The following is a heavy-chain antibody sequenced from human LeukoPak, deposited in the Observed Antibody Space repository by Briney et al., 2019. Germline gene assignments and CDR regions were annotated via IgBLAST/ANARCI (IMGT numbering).Heavy chain of an antibody. D-gene: IGHD1-7*01. CDR3: AKQEIGTTWSVGY. CDR2: MSFDASLE. Sequence: GRPLSLSCAASGFTFSGYGMHWVRQAPGKGLEWVAVMSFDASLEYYAGSVKGRFTISRDNSKNTLYLQMNSLKPEDTAVYYCAKQEIGTTWSVGYWGQGTLVTVSS. CDR1: GFTFSGYG. J-gene: IGHJ4*02. V-gene: IGHV3-30*18.